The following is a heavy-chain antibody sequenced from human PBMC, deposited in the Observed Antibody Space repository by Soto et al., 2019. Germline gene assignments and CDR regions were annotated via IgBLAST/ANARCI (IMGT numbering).Heavy chain of an antibody. D-gene: IGHD2-2*02. CDR3: EREKYRQVDH. J-gene: IGHJ5*02. CDR2: ISTNSGHT. V-gene: IGHV1-18*04. CDR1: GYTFTNYG. Sequence: QVQLVQSGTEVKKPGASVKVSCKASGYTFTNYGITWVRQAPGQGLEWMGWISTNSGHTDYAQKFRGRVTMTTDRSTTTAYRDRRSLRSDDRAVYSCEREKYRQVDHWGQGTLVTVPP.